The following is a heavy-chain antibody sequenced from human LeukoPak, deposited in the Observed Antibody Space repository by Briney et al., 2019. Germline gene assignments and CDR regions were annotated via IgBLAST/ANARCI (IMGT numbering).Heavy chain of an antibody. V-gene: IGHV1-2*02. J-gene: IGHJ5*02. CDR1: GYTFTRYY. Sequence: ASVKVSCKDSGYTFTRYYMHWVRQAPGQGLEWMGWINPNSGGTNYAQKFQGRVTMTRDTSISTAYMELSRLRSDDTAVYYCAREDGPYGSGSYYNPLAYNWFDRWGQGTLVTVSS. CDR3: AREDGPYGSGSYYNPLAYNWFDR. CDR2: INPNSGGT. D-gene: IGHD3-10*01.